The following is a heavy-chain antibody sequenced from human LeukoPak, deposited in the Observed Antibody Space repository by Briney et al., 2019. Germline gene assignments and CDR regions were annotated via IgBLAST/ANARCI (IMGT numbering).Heavy chain of an antibody. J-gene: IGHJ5*02. CDR1: GGSFSGYY. CDR3: ARGGGSALRS. V-gene: IGHV4-34*01. CDR2: INHSGST. Sequence: SETLSLTCAVYGGSFSGYYWSWIRQPPGKGLEWIGEINHSGSTNYNPSLKSRVTISVDTSKNQFSLKLSSVTAADTAVYYCARGGGSALRSWGQGTLVTVSS. D-gene: IGHD3-16*01.